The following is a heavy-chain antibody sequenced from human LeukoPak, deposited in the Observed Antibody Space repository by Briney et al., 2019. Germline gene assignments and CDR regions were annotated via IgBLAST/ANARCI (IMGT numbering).Heavy chain of an antibody. CDR1: GFTFRNYA. CDR2: ISGAGT. V-gene: IGHV3-23*01. Sequence: PGGSLRLSCAASGFTFRNYALTWVRQAPGRGLEWVSSISGAGTYYADSVKGRFSISRDNNKNRLYLQMSSLRAEDTAVYYCARDPNGNYVGAFDFLRWGQGTLVTVSS. CDR3: ARDPNGNYVGAFDFLR. D-gene: IGHD4-17*01. J-gene: IGHJ1*01.